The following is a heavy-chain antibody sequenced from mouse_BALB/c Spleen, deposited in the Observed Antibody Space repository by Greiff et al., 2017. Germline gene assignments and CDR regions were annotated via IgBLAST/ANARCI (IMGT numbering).Heavy chain of an antibody. CDR3: ASGTYYGNYEASWFAY. CDR1: GYAFSSYW. J-gene: IGHJ3*01. D-gene: IGHD2-10*01. CDR2: IYPGDGDT. V-gene: IGHV1-80*01. Sequence: QVQLKQSGAELVRPGSSVKISCKASGYAFSSYWMNWVKQRPGQGLEWIGQIYPGDGDTNYNGKFKGKATLTADKSSSTAYMQLSSLTSEDSAVYFCASGTYYGNYEASWFAYWGQGTLVTVSA.